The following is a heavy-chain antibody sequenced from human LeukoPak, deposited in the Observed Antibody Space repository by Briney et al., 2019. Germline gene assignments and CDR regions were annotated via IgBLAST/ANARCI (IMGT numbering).Heavy chain of an antibody. CDR2: ISSSSSYI. Sequence: GGSLRLSCAASRFTFSSYSMNWVRQAPGKGLEWVSSISSSSSYIYYTDSVKGRFTISRDNAKNSLYLQMNSLRAEDTAVYYCARRYAYGSGTHYYMDVWGKGTTVTVSS. CDR3: ARRYAYGSGTHYYMDV. D-gene: IGHD3-10*01. V-gene: IGHV3-21*01. J-gene: IGHJ6*03. CDR1: RFTFSSYS.